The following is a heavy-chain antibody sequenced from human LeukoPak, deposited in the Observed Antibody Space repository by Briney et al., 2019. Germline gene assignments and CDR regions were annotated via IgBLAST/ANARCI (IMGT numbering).Heavy chain of an antibody. CDR3: ARAVGGDGSGSL. V-gene: IGHV4-59*01. D-gene: IGHD3-10*01. CDR2: IYYSGST. CDR1: GGSISSYY. J-gene: IGHJ4*02. Sequence: SETLSLTCIVSGGSISSYYWSWIRQPPGKGLEWIGYIYYSGSTNYNPSLKSRVTISVDTSKKQFSLKLSSVTAADTAVYYCARAVGGDGSGSLWGPGTLVTVSS.